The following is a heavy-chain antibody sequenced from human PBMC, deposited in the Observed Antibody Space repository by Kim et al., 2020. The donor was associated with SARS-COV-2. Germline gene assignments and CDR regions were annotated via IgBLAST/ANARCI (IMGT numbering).Heavy chain of an antibody. CDR1: GGTFSSYA. V-gene: IGHV1-69*13. Sequence: SVKVSCKASGGTFSSYAISWVRQAPGQGLEWMGGIIPIFGTANYAQKFQGRVTITADESTSTAYMELSSLRSEDTAVYYCARVTVTPLYYYYYGMDVWGQGTTVTVSS. CDR3: ARVTVTPLYYYYYGMDV. J-gene: IGHJ6*02. CDR2: IIPIFGTA. D-gene: IGHD4-4*01.